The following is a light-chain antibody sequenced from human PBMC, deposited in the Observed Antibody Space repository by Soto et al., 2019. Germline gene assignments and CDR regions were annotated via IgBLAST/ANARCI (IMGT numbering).Light chain of an antibody. CDR2: DAS. CDR3: QQSGSSPRT. V-gene: IGKV3-20*01. CDR1: QSVRNVY. Sequence: EIVLTQSPGTLSLSPGERATLSCRASQSVRNVYLAWYQQKPGQAPSLLIYDASNRATVIPDRFSGSGSGTDFTLTINSLEPEDFAVYYCQQSGSSPRTFGQGTKLEIK. J-gene: IGKJ2*01.